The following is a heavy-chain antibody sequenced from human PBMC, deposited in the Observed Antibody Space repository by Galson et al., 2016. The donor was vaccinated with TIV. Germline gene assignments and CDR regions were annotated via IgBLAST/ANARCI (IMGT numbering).Heavy chain of an antibody. D-gene: IGHD2/OR15-2a*01. J-gene: IGHJ4*02. CDR3: AKGKEYYAF. Sequence: QSGAEVTKPGESLIISCKASGYMFSAHWFGWVRQMPGKGPEWIGIMNPGDSETRYSPSFEGQVTISADNSISTAYLQWHSLKASDTAVYYCAKGKEYYAFWGQGTLVTVSS. V-gene: IGHV5-51*03. CDR2: MNPGDSET. CDR1: GYMFSAHW.